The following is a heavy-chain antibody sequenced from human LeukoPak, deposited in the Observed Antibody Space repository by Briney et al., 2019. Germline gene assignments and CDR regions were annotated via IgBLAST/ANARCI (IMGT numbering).Heavy chain of an antibody. CDR3: ATPAAGPGAEYSLY. J-gene: IGHJ1*01. D-gene: IGHD6-13*01. CDR1: GFTFSSYS. Sequence: GGSLRLSCAASGFTFSSYSMNWVRQAPGKGLEWVSSIDFTSRYIYNADSVKGRFTTSRDNAKNSLDLQMSSLKVEDTAVYYCATPAAGPGAEYSLYWGQGTLVIVSS. CDR2: IDFTSRYI. V-gene: IGHV3-21*01.